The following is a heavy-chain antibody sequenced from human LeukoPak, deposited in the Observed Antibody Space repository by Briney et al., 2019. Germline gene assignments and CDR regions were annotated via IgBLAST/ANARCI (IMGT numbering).Heavy chain of an antibody. CDR1: GYSLTSYW. V-gene: IGHV5-10-1*01. J-gene: IGHJ5*02. CDR3: ARRVGATGWFDP. CDR2: IDPSDSYT. Sequence: GESLRISCQGSGYSLTSYWISWVRQMPGKGLEWMGRIDPSDSYTNYSPSFQGHVTISADKSISTAYLQWSSLKASDTAMYYCARRVGATGWFDPWGQGTLVTVSS. D-gene: IGHD1-26*01.